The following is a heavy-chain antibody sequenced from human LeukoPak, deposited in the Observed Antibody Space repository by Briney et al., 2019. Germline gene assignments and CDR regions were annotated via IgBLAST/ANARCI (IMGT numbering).Heavy chain of an antibody. V-gene: IGHV3-74*03. J-gene: IGHJ4*02. CDR3: EREGRVGGYVFAC. Sequence: GGSLRLSCAASGFTFSSYWMHWVRHAPGKGLVWVSRINSDGSSITYADSVKGRFTISRDNAKNTLYLQMTSLRVKATPVYYCEREGRVGGYVFACGARGPLVTAS. CDR1: GFTFSSYW. CDR2: INSDGSSI. D-gene: IGHD3-16*01.